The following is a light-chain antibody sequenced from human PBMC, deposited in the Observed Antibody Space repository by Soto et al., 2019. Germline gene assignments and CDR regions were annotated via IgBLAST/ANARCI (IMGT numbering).Light chain of an antibody. CDR1: SGDVGGYNY. V-gene: IGLV2-8*01. J-gene: IGLJ1*01. CDR2: DVN. CDR3: SSYAGSNNPYV. Sequence: QSALTQPPSASGSPGQSVTISCTGTSGDVGGYNYVSWYQQHPGTAPKLMIYDVNKRPSGVPDRFSGSKSGNTASLTVSGLQAEDEADYYCSSYAGSNNPYVFGTGTKLTVL.